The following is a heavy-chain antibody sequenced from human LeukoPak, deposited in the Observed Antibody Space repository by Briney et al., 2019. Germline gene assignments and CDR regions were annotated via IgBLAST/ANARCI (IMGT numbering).Heavy chain of an antibody. D-gene: IGHD6-19*01. CDR3: ARVGTGAVAGDYYMDV. J-gene: IGHJ6*03. V-gene: IGHV3-64*01. CDR2: ISSNGGST. CDR1: GFTFGSYA. Sequence: GGSLRLSCAASGFTFGSYAMHWVRQAPGKGLEYVSAISSNGGSTYYANSVKGRFTISRDNSKNTLYLQMGSLRAEDMAVYYCARVGTGAVAGDYYMDVWGKGTTVTVSS.